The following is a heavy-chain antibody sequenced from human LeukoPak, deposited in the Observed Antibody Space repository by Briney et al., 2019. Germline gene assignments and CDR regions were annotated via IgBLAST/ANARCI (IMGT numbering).Heavy chain of an antibody. V-gene: IGHV4-34*01. Sequence: SETLSLTCAVYGGSFSGYYWSWIRQPPGKGLEWIGETNHSGSTNYNPSLKSRVTISVDTSKNQFSLKLSSVTAADTAVYYCARAGFGDRYFDYWGQGTLVTVSS. D-gene: IGHD3-10*01. CDR3: ARAGFGDRYFDY. CDR1: GGSFSGYY. CDR2: TNHSGST. J-gene: IGHJ4*02.